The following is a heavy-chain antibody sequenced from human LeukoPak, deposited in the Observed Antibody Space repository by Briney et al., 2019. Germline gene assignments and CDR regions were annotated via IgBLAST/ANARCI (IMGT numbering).Heavy chain of an antibody. CDR1: GFTFSSYA. J-gene: IGHJ4*02. Sequence: GGSLRLSCAASGFTFSSYAMTWVRQAPGKGLEWVSSIRGSGGSTYHADSVKGRFSISRDNSKNTLYLQLSSLRAEDTAIYYCVKDWRNWADCGADCLDYWGQGTLVTVSS. CDR3: VKDWRNWADCGADCLDY. V-gene: IGHV3-23*01. D-gene: IGHD2-21*01. CDR2: IRGSGGST.